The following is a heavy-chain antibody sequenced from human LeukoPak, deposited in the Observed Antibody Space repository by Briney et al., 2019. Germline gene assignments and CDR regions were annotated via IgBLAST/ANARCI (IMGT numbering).Heavy chain of an antibody. Sequence: PGRSLRLSCAASGFTFSSYGMHWVRQAPGKGLEWVAVIWYDASNKDYTDSVKGRFTISRDNAKNSLYLQMNSLRAEDTAVYYCASLDVDTAVDGNYGMDVWGQGTTVTVSS. D-gene: IGHD5-18*01. CDR2: IWYDASNK. J-gene: IGHJ6*02. CDR3: ASLDVDTAVDGNYGMDV. CDR1: GFTFSSYG. V-gene: IGHV3-33*03.